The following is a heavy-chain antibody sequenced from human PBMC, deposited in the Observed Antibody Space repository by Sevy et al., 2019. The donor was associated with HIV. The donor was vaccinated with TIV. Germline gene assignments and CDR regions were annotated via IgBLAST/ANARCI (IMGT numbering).Heavy chain of an antibody. CDR3: ARYEEDTTLVNAFDI. CDR1: GFTFSYYI. V-gene: IGHV3-21*01. D-gene: IGHD5-18*01. Sequence: GGSLRLSCAASGFTFSYYIINWVRQAPGKGLEWVSSISNSGTYIYYADSVKGRFTISRDNAKNSLYLQMNSLRAEDTAVYYCARYEEDTTLVNAFDIWGQRTMVTVSS. CDR2: ISNSGTYI. J-gene: IGHJ3*02.